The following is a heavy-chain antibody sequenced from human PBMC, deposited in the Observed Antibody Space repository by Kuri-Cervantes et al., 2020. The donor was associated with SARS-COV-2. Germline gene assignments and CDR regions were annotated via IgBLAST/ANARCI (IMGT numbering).Heavy chain of an antibody. V-gene: IGHV3-53*01. CDR3: ARGTSETWYGLDV. CDR1: GFIVSSNQ. D-gene: IGHD1-1*01. Sequence: GESLKISCAASGFIVSSNQMTWARQAPGKGLEWVSVIYSGGRTEYEDSVKGRFSISRDTSKNTLHLQMNGLRADDTAVYYCARGTSETWYGLDVWGQGTTVTVSS. CDR2: IYSGGRT. J-gene: IGHJ6*02.